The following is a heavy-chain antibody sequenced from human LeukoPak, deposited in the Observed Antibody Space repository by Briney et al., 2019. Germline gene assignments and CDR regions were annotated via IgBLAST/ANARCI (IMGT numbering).Heavy chain of an antibody. CDR3: ARRRTAAGTYDWFDP. CDR2: IYPGDSDT. V-gene: IGHV5-51*01. CDR1: GYSFTSYW. J-gene: IGHJ5*02. Sequence: KHGESLKISCKGSGYSFTSYWIGWVRQMPGKGLEWMGIIYPGDSDTRYSPSFQGQVTISADKSISTAYLQWSSLKASDTAMYYCARRRTAAGTYDWFDPWGQGTLVTVSS. D-gene: IGHD6-13*01.